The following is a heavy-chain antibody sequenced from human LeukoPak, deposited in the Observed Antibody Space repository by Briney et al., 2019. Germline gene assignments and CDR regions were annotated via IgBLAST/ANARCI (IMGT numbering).Heavy chain of an antibody. J-gene: IGHJ4*02. Sequence: PGGSLRLSCAASGFTFSSSWMHWVRQVPGKGLVWVSRTNTDGSITAYADSVKGRFTISRENAKSTLYLQMNSLRAEDTAVYYCARDLKGLYYFDYWGQGTLVTVSS. V-gene: IGHV3-74*01. CDR2: TNTDGSIT. CDR1: GFTFSSSW. CDR3: ARDLKGLYYFDY.